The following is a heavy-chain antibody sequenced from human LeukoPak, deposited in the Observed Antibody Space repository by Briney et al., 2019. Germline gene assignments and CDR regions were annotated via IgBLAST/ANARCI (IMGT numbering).Heavy chain of an antibody. CDR3: AKLYYYDTSDYNNY. CDR2: ISSSSIYI. D-gene: IGHD3-22*01. Sequence: GGSLRLSCAASGFTLSSYSMNWVRQAPGKGLEWVSSISSSSIYIYYADSVKGRFTISRDNSKNTLYLQMNSLRAEDTAVYYCAKLYYYDTSDYNNYWGQGTLVTVSS. V-gene: IGHV3-21*04. CDR1: GFTLSSYS. J-gene: IGHJ4*02.